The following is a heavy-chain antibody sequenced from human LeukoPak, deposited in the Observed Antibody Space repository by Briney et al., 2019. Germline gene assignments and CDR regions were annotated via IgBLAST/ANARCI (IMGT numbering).Heavy chain of an antibody. CDR1: GFTFSTYN. CDR3: AKDHDDILTG. Sequence: GGSLRLSCEASGFTFSTYNMNWVRQAPGKRLEWVSSITSSSSYAFYADSVKGRFTISRDNSKNTLYLQMNSLRAEDTAVYYCAKDHDDILTGWGQGTLVTVSS. CDR2: ITSSSSYA. V-gene: IGHV3-21*01. D-gene: IGHD3-9*01. J-gene: IGHJ4*02.